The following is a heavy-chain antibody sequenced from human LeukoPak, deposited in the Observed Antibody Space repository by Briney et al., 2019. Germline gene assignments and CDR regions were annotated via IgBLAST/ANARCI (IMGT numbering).Heavy chain of an antibody. V-gene: IGHV4-61*05. CDR1: GGSISSSSYY. Sequence: SETLSLTCTVSGGSISSSSYYWGWIRQPPGKGLEWIGYIYYSGSTNYNPSLKSRVTISVDTSKNQFSLKLSSVTAADTAVYYCARGMYYFDYWGQGTLVTVSS. J-gene: IGHJ4*02. CDR2: IYYSGST. CDR3: ARGMYYFDY.